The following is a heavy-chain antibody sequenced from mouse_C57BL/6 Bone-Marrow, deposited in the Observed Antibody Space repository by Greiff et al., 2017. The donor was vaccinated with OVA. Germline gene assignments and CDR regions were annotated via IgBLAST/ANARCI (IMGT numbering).Heavy chain of an antibody. D-gene: IGHD4-1*01. CDR1: GFTFSDYY. J-gene: IGHJ4*01. V-gene: IGHV5-12*01. CDR2: ISNGGGST. Sequence: EVQLVESGGGLVQPGGSLKLSCAASGFTFSDYYMYWVRQTPEKRLEWVAYISNGGGSTYYPDTVKGRFTISRDNAKNTLYLQMSRLKSEDTAMYYCARLTGTNYYAMDYWGQGTSVTVSS. CDR3: ARLTGTNYYAMDY.